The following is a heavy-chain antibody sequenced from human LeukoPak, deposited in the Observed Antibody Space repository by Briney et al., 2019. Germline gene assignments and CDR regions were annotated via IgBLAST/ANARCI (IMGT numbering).Heavy chain of an antibody. D-gene: IGHD3-22*01. CDR2: ITNNNGAM. Sequence: GGSLRLSCAASGFTFSDYYMGWGRQAPGKGLEWISYITNNNGAMFSAGSLEGRFTIFRDNAKNSLYFQMNSLRPDDTAVYYCARALADNRGYYLGFDYWGQGTLVTVSS. CDR1: GFTFSDYY. V-gene: IGHV3-11*04. CDR3: ARALADNRGYYLGFDY. J-gene: IGHJ4*02.